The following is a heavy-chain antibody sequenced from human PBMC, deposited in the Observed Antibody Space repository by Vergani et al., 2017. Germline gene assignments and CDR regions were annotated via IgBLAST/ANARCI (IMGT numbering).Heavy chain of an antibody. CDR1: GGTFSSYA. CDR3: AREGAGYYYDSNGYWYKWFDP. D-gene: IGHD3-22*01. CDR2: IIPIFGTA. J-gene: IGHJ5*02. Sequence: QVQLVQSGAEVKKPGYSVKVSCKASGGTFSSYAISWVRQAPGQGLEWMGGIIPIFGTANYAQKFQGRVTITADETTRTAYMELSSLGSEDTAVYYCAREGAGYYYDSNGYWYKWFDPWGQGTLVTVSS. V-gene: IGHV1-69*01.